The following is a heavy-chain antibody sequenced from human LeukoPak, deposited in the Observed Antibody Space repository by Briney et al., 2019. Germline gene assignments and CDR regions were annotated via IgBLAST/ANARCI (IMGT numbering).Heavy chain of an antibody. J-gene: IGHJ4*02. CDR3: ARGKAFGSRGWYFDYFDY. V-gene: IGHV3-64*01. CDR2: ISTDGGST. CDR1: GFTFRDFA. D-gene: IGHD6-19*01. Sequence: PGGSLRLSCVASGFTFRDFAMDWVRQAPGKGLEFISAISTDGGSTYYANSVKDRFTISRDNSKNTLYLQMGSLRTEDTAIYYCARGKAFGSRGWYFDYFDYWGQGTLVTVSS.